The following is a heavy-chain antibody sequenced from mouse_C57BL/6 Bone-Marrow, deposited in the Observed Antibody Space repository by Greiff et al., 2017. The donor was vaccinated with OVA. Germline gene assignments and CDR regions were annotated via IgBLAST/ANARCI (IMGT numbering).Heavy chain of an antibody. J-gene: IGHJ3*01. CDR2: ISSGSSTI. V-gene: IGHV5-17*01. CDR1: GFTFSDYG. Sequence: DVMLVESGGGLVKPGGSLKLSCAASGFTFSDYGMHWVRQAPEKGLEWVAYISSGSSTIYYADTVKGRFTISRDNAKNTLFLQMTSLRSEDTAMYYCARNSNWFAYWGQGTLVTVSA. CDR3: ARNSNWFAY. D-gene: IGHD2-5*01.